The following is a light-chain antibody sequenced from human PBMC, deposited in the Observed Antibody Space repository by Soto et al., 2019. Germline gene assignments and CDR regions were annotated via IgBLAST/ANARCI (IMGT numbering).Light chain of an antibody. Sequence: DIQMTQSPSYQSASVGDRVTITCRASQNMSSYLNWYQEKPGKAPKLLIYGASNLQSGVPSRFSGSGSGTDFTLTISSLQPEDFATYYCQQSYSTPFTFGPGTKVYI. CDR3: QQSYSTPFT. CDR1: QNMSSY. J-gene: IGKJ3*01. V-gene: IGKV1-39*01. CDR2: GAS.